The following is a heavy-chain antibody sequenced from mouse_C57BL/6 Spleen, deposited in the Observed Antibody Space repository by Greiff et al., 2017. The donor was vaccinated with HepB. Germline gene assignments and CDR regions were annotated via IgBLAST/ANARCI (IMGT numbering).Heavy chain of an antibody. V-gene: IGHV1-39*01. CDR2: INPNYGTT. J-gene: IGHJ1*03. CDR1: GYSFTDYN. Sequence: EVQLVESGPELVKPGASVKISCKASGYSFTDYNMNWVKQSNGKSLEWIGVINPNYGTTSYNQKFKGKATLTVDQSSSTAYMQLNSLTSEDSAVYYCARSEITTVPWYFDVWGTGTTVTVSS. D-gene: IGHD1-1*01. CDR3: ARSEITTVPWYFDV.